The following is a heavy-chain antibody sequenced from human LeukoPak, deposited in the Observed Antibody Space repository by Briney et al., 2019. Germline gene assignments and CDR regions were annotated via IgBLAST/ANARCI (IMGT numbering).Heavy chain of an antibody. CDR3: ARSQWLALDAFDI. Sequence: ASVKVSCKASGYTFSSYGISWVRQAPGQGLEWMGWISAYNGNTNYVQKLQGRVTMTTDTSTSTAYMELRSLRSDDTAVYYCARSQWLALDAFDIWGQGTMVTVSS. V-gene: IGHV1-18*01. D-gene: IGHD6-19*01. J-gene: IGHJ3*02. CDR2: ISAYNGNT. CDR1: GYTFSSYG.